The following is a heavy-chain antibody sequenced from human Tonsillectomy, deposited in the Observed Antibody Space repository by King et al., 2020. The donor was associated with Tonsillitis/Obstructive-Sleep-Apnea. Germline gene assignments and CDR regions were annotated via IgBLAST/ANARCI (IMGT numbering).Heavy chain of an antibody. CDR1: GYSFTSYW. D-gene: IGHD3-3*01. CDR2: IYPGDSDT. CDR3: ARRGEIWSGYQGNYYYYMDV. Sequence: VQLVESGAEVKKPGESLKIACKGSGYSFTSYWIGWVRQMPGKGLEWMGIIYPGDSDTRYSPSFQGQVTISADKSISTAYLQWSSLKASDTAMYYCARRGEIWSGYQGNYYYYMDVWGKGTTVTVSS. V-gene: IGHV5-51*01. J-gene: IGHJ6*03.